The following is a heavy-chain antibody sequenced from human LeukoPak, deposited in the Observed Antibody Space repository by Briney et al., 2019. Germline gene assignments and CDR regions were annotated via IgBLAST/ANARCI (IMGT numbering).Heavy chain of an antibody. CDR2: INHSGST. V-gene: IGHV4-34*01. D-gene: IGHD1-1*01. J-gene: IGHJ4*02. CDR1: GFTFSDYY. Sequence: PGGSLRLSCAASGFTFSDYYMSWIRQPPGKGLEWIGEINHSGSTNYNPSLKSRVTISVDTSKNQFSLKLSSVTAADTAVYYCARSNPKRGQKSRVDYWGQGTLVTVSS. CDR3: ARSNPKRGQKSRVDY.